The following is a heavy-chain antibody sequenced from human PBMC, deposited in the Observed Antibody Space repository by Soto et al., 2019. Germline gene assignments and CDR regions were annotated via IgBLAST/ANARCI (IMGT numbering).Heavy chain of an antibody. CDR2: ISGKNGNT. CDR3: ARVSSSIVVVPDYGMDV. CDR1: GYTFISHG. J-gene: IGHJ6*02. D-gene: IGHD2-15*01. V-gene: IGHV1-18*04. Sequence: QVQLVQSGVEVKKPGASVKVSCKASGYTFISHGISWVRQAPGQGLEWMGGISGKNGNTNYAQKIQGRVTLTTDTSTSTAYMELRSLRSDDTAVYYCARVSSSIVVVPDYGMDVWGQGTTVTVSS.